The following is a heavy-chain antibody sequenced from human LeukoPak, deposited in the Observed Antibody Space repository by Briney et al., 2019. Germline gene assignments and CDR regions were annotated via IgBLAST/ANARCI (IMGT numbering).Heavy chain of an antibody. J-gene: IGHJ4*02. CDR1: GGSFSGYY. D-gene: IGHD3-10*01. Sequence: PSETLSLTCAVYGGSFSGYYWSWIRQPPGKGLEWVGEINHSESTNYNPTLKSRVTISVDTSKHQFSLKLSSVTAADTAVYYCARGSGLNFFDYWGQGTLVTVSS. CDR2: INHSEST. CDR3: ARGSGLNFFDY. V-gene: IGHV4-34*01.